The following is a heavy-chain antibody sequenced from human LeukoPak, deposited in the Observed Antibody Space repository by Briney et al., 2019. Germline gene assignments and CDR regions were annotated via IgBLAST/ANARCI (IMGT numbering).Heavy chain of an antibody. CDR2: IEQHGSDK. CDR1: GVAFAIYG. Sequence: GGSLRLSCAVSGVAFAIYGMHWVRPAPGKGLEWVARIEQHGSDKLYGDSVKGRFTITRDNAKKKLYLQMNSLRAEDTAVYHCARYKSWYSNDPFDIWGQGTMVTVSS. J-gene: IGHJ3*02. CDR3: ARYKSWYSNDPFDI. V-gene: IGHV3-30*03. D-gene: IGHD2-15*01.